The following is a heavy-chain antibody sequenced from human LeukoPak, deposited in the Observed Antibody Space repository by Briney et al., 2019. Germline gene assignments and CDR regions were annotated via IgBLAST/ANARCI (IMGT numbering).Heavy chain of an antibody. J-gene: IGHJ4*02. CDR2: INPSGGST. D-gene: IGHD1-26*01. V-gene: IGHV1-46*01. CDR3: ARDLSGNKYGHFDY. Sequence: ASVKVSCKASGYTFTSYYIHWVRQAPGQGLEWLGIINPSGGSTTYAQNFQGRVTMTRDTSTSTVYMELSSLRSEDPAVYYCARDLSGNKYGHFDYWGQGTLVTVSS. CDR1: GYTFTSYY.